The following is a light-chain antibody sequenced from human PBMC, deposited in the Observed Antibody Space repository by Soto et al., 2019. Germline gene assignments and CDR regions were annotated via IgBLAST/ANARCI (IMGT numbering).Light chain of an antibody. Sequence: EIVMTQSPAILSVSPGERVTLSWRASQSVSSKLAWYQQKYGQAPRLLIHGASTRATGIPARFSGSGSGTEFTLTISSLQSEDFAVYYCQQYHDWPPLTFGQGTKLEIK. J-gene: IGKJ2*01. CDR2: GAS. CDR3: QQYHDWPPLT. CDR1: QSVSSK. V-gene: IGKV3-15*01.